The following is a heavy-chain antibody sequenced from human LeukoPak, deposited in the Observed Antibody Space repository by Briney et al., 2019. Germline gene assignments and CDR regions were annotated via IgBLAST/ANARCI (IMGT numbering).Heavy chain of an antibody. J-gene: IGHJ3*02. CDR3: ARRRVDSSGYDAFDI. CDR2: IYYSGST. V-gene: IGHV4-61*10. Sequence: SQTLSLTCTVSGGSISSDYYYWSWIRQPAEKGLEWIGYIYYSGSTNYNPSLTSRVNILIDTSKNQFSLKLGSVTAADTAVYYCARRRVDSSGYDAFDIWGQGTMVTVSS. D-gene: IGHD3-22*01. CDR1: GGSISSDYYY.